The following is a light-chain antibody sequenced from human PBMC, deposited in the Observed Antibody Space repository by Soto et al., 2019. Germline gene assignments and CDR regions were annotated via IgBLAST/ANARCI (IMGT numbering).Light chain of an antibody. Sequence: EIVLTQSPGTLSLSPGERATLSCRASQSVSSSYLAWYQQKPGQAPRLLIYGASSRATGIPDRFSGSGSGTDFTLTISRLEREDFAVYYCQPYGTLFGGGTKVEIK. CDR1: QSVSSSY. CDR2: GAS. J-gene: IGKJ4*01. V-gene: IGKV3-20*01. CDR3: QPYGTL.